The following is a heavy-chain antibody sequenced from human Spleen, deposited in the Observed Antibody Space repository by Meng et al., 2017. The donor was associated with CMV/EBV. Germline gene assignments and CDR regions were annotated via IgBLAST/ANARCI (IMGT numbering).Heavy chain of an antibody. CDR2: ILYDGRTD. CDR3: AREEEGELPDY. CDR1: GFTFSNAW. Sequence: GGSLRLSCAVSGFTFSNAWMTWVRQAPGKGLEWLAVILYDGRTDYYADSVKGRFTVSRDNSKNTLYLQMNGLRPEDTALYYCAREEEGELPDYWGQGTLVTVSS. D-gene: IGHD1-26*01. J-gene: IGHJ4*02. V-gene: IGHV3-30*03.